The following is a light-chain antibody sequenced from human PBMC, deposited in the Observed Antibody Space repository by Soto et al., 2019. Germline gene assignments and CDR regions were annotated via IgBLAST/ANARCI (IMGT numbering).Light chain of an antibody. CDR1: QDISNY. V-gene: IGKV1-33*01. Sequence: DIQMNQSPSSLSASVGDRVTITCQTSQDISNYLNWYQQKPGQAPNLLSYDESNLETGVPSRCSGSGSGTEFTFTISSLQPEDLANCCWQQYDSLPLFGQGTKVEIK. CDR2: DES. CDR3: QQYDSLPL. J-gene: IGKJ2*01.